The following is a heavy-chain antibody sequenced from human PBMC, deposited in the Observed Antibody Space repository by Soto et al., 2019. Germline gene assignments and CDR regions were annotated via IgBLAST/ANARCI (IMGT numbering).Heavy chain of an antibody. CDR2: INLNSGGT. V-gene: IGHV1-2*02. J-gene: IGHJ5*02. Sequence: QVQLVQSGAEVKKPGASVKVSCKTSGDTFSDSSMHWVRQAPGQGLEWMGWINLNSGGTNYAQKFQGRVTLTRDTSIITAYLELSRLKSDDTAVYYCARDLGGYDLYGPDTWGQGTLVTVSS. D-gene: IGHD5-12*01. CDR3: ARDLGGYDLYGPDT. CDR1: GDTFSDSS.